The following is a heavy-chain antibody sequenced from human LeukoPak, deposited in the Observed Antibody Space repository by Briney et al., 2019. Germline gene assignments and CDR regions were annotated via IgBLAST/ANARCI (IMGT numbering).Heavy chain of an antibody. V-gene: IGHV3-7*01. CDR3: LGSASYTH. J-gene: IGHJ4*02. D-gene: IGHD3-10*01. CDR2: TNQDGSQK. CDR1: GFSFSNYW. Sequence: GRSLRLSCAASGFSFSNYWMTWARQAPGKGLEWVANTNQDGSQKNYLDSVRGRFTISRDNAESSLYLQMNSLRVDDTAVYFCLGSASYTHWGQGTLVTVSS.